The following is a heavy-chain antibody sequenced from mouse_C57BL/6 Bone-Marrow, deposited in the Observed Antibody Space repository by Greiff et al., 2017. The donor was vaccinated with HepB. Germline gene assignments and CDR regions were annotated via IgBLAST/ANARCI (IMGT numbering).Heavy chain of an antibody. Sequence: EVKLMESGGGLVQPGGSMKLSCAASGFTFSDAWMDWVRQSPEKGLEWVAEIRNKANNHATYYAESVKGRFTISRDDSKSSVYLQMNSLRAEDTGIYYCTRWLLSYYFDYWGQGTTLTVSS. CDR3: TRWLLSYYFDY. D-gene: IGHD2-3*01. CDR1: GFTFSDAW. J-gene: IGHJ2*01. CDR2: IRNKANNHAT. V-gene: IGHV6-6*01.